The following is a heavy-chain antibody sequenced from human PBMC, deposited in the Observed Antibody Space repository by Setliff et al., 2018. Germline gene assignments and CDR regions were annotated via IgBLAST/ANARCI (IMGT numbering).Heavy chain of an antibody. CDR3: ARTGTYRYFDY. J-gene: IGHJ4*02. D-gene: IGHD1-1*01. CDR2: IYHGGDT. V-gene: IGHV4-39*01. CDR1: GGSISSGVYY. Sequence: PSETLSLTCTVSGGSISSGVYYWGWIRQPPGKGLEWIGRIYHGGDTYYNASLKSRLTISVDTYKNQFSLKLRSVTAADTAVSYCARTGTYRYFDYWGQGTVVTVSS.